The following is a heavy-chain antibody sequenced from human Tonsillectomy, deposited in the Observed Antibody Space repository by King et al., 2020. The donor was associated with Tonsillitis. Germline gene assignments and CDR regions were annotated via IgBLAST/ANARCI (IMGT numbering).Heavy chain of an antibody. D-gene: IGHD3-9*01. Sequence: DVQLVESGGGLVKPGGSLRLSCAASGFTFSKYTMHWVRQAPGKGLEWVSSISSGSGYSHYADSVKGRFTISRDNAKNSLFLQMNSLRAEDTALYSCARVTYDILTGYYIDYFDYWGQGTLVTVSS. CDR1: GFTFSKYT. J-gene: IGHJ4*02. CDR3: ARVTYDILTGYYIDYFDY. V-gene: IGHV3-21*01. CDR2: ISSGSGYS.